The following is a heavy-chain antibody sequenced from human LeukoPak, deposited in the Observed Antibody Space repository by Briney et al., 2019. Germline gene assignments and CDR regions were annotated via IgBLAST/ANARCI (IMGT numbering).Heavy chain of an antibody. CDR3: ASPPFNSSGWYLDY. CDR2: ISYDGSNK. D-gene: IGHD6-19*01. Sequence: GGSLRLSCAAPGFTFSSYAMHWVRQAPGKGLEWVAVISYDGSNKCYADSVKGRFTISRDNSKNTLYLQMNSLRAEDTAVYYCASPPFNSSGWYLDYWGQGTLVTVSS. J-gene: IGHJ4*02. V-gene: IGHV3-30*04. CDR1: GFTFSSYA.